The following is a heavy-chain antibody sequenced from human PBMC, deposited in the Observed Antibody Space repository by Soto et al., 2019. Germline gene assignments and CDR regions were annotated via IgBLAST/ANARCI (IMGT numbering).Heavy chain of an antibody. CDR3: ARDCGYGDYYFDY. Sequence: ASVKVSCKASGYTFTVYYMHWVRQAPGQGLEWMGWINPNSGGTNYAQKFQGWVTMTRDTSISTAYMELTRLRSDDTAVYYCARDCGYGDYYFDYWGQGTLVTVSS. D-gene: IGHD4-17*01. J-gene: IGHJ4*02. CDR2: INPNSGGT. CDR1: GYTFTVYY. V-gene: IGHV1-2*04.